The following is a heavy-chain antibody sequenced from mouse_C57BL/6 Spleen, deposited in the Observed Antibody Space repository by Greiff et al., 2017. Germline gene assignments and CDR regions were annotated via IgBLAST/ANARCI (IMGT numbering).Heavy chain of an antibody. J-gene: IGHJ3*01. D-gene: IGHD2-4*01. CDR2: ISNGGGST. CDR3: ARRDYDVWFAY. V-gene: IGHV5-12*01. CDR1: GFTFSDYY. Sequence: EVQGVESGGGLVQPGGSLKLSCAVSGFTFSDYYMYWVRQTPEKRLEWVAYISNGGGSTYYPDTVKGRFTISRDSAKNTLYLQMSRLKSEDTAMYYCARRDYDVWFAYWGQGTLVTVSA.